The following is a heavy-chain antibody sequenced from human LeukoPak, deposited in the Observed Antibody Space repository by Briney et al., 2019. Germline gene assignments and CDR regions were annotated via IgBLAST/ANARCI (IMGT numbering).Heavy chain of an antibody. CDR3: AVIAVAGTYFDY. D-gene: IGHD6-19*01. CDR1: GFTFSRYE. Sequence: GGSLRLSCAASGFTFSRYEMNWVRQAPGKGLEWVSYISSSGSTIYYADSVKGRFTISRDNAKNSLYLQMNSLRSDDTAVYYCAVIAVAGTYFDYWGQGTLVTVSS. V-gene: IGHV3-48*03. J-gene: IGHJ4*02. CDR2: ISSSGSTI.